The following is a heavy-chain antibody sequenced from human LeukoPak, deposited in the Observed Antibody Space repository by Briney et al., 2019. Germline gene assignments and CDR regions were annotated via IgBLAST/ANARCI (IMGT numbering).Heavy chain of an antibody. CDR1: GFTFGDYA. Sequence: GGSLRLSCTASGFTFGDYAMSWFRQAPGKGLEWVGFIRSKAYGGTTEYAASVKGRFTISRDDSKSIAYLQMNSLKTEDTAVYYCTRAGVQWELLPKTHHGVGDTSLYFDYWGQGTLVTVSS. V-gene: IGHV3-49*03. D-gene: IGHD1-26*01. J-gene: IGHJ4*02. CDR3: TRAGVQWELLPKTHHGVGDTSLYFDY. CDR2: IRSKAYGGTT.